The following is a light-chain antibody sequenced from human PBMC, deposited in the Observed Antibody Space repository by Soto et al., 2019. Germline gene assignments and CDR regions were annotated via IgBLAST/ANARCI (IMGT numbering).Light chain of an antibody. CDR1: QSVSSN. V-gene: IGKV3-15*01. CDR3: QQYNNWPPWAF. Sequence: EIVMTQSPATLSVSPGERATLSCRASQSVSSNLAWYRQKPGQAPRLLIYGASTRATGIPARFSGSGSGTEFTLTISSLQSEDFAVYYCQQYNNWPPWAFFGPGTKVDIK. J-gene: IGKJ3*01. CDR2: GAS.